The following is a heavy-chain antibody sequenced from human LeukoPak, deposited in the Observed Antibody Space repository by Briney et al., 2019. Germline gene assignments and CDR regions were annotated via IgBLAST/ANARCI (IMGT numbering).Heavy chain of an antibody. J-gene: IGHJ4*02. V-gene: IGHV3-7*01. CDR1: GFTFSSYA. D-gene: IGHD1-26*01. Sequence: GGSLRLPCAASGFTFSSYAMHWVRQAPGKGLEWVANIKQDGSEKYYVDSVKGRFTISRDNAKNSLYLQMNSLRAEDTAVYYCARDKMGGRANDYWGQGTLVTVSS. CDR3: ARDKMGGRANDY. CDR2: IKQDGSEK.